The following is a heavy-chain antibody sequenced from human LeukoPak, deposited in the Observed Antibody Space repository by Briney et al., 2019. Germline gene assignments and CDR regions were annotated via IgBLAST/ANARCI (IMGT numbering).Heavy chain of an antibody. D-gene: IGHD6-19*01. V-gene: IGHV4-59*01. CDR3: ARVPRLAVAVGSAFDI. CDR1: GGSISSYY. J-gene: IGHJ3*02. CDR2: TYYSGST. Sequence: SETLSLTCTVSGGSISSYYWSWIRQPPGKGLEWIGYTYYSGSTNYNPSLKSRVTISVDTSKNQFSLKLSSVTAADTAVYYCARVPRLAVAVGSAFDIWGQGTMVTVSS.